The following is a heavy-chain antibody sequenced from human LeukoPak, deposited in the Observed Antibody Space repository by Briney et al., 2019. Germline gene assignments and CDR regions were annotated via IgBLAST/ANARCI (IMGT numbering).Heavy chain of an antibody. J-gene: IGHJ4*02. CDR1: GFTFSDYY. CDR2: ISSSGSTI. Sequence: GGSLRLSCAASGFTFSDYYMTWIRQAPGKGLEWVSYISSSGSTIYYADSVKGRFTISRDNSKNTLYLQMNSLRAEDTAVYYCAKSSHIVEMGGLDYWGQGTLVTVSS. D-gene: IGHD5-24*01. V-gene: IGHV3-11*04. CDR3: AKSSHIVEMGGLDY.